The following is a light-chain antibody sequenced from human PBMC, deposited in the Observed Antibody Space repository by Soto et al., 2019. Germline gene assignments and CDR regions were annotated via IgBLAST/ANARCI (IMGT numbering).Light chain of an antibody. J-gene: IGKJ2*01. CDR1: QSISTN. Sequence: EVLMTQSPVTLSVSPGESAALSCRASQSISTNLAWYQQKPGQAPRLLIYSASSRATGLPARFSGSGSGTEFTLTISSLQSEDLGVYYCHQYNKWPNTFGQGTRLEMK. V-gene: IGKV3-15*01. CDR3: HQYNKWPNT. CDR2: SAS.